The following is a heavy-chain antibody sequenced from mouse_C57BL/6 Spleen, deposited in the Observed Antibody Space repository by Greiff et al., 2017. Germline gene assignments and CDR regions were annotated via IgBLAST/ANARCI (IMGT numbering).Heavy chain of an antibody. CDR3: AKGYDYDAMDY. Sequence: QVQLKESGAELVKPGASVKLSCKASGYTFTSYWMHWVKQRPGQGLEWIGMIHPNSGSTNYNEKFKSKATLTVDKSSSTAYMQLSSLTSEDSAVYYCAKGYDYDAMDYWGQGTSVTVSS. V-gene: IGHV1-64*01. CDR1: GYTFTSYW. CDR2: IHPNSGST. J-gene: IGHJ4*01.